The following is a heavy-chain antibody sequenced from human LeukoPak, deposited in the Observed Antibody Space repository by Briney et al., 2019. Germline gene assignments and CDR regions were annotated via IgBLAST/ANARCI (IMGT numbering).Heavy chain of an antibody. CDR3: ARHGRHLWDGDSHDYAFEL. V-gene: IGHV4-34*01. J-gene: IGHJ3*01. D-gene: IGHD1-26*01. Sequence: SETLSLTCAVYGGSFSDSYWTWIRQTPGRGHEWIGESSHTGDLIGYNPSLKGRATISVDSSKNQVSLKLASVTAADSAVYFCARHGRHLWDGDSHDYAFELWGQGTLVTVSS. CDR2: SSHTGDLI. CDR1: GGSFSDSY.